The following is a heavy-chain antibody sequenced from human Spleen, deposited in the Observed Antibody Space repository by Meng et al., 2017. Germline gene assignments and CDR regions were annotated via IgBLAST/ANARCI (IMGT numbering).Heavy chain of an antibody. CDR3: ARGYNYNY. J-gene: IGHJ4*02. CDR2: TYYRSKWYN. Sequence: QRKLHQSGPGLVKPSQLLSHPCGIPGDSGSSNSAGWNWIRQSASRGLEWLGRTYYRSKWYNDYPVSVKGRITLNPDTSKNQFSLQLNSVTPEDTAVYYCARGYNYNYWCQGTLVTVSS. D-gene: IGHD5-18*01. V-gene: IGHV6-1*01. CDR1: GDSGSSNSAG.